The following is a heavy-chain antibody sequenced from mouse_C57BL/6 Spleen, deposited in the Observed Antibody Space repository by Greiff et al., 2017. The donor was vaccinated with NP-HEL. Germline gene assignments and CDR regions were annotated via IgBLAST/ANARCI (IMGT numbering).Heavy chain of an antibody. CDR2: IDPSDSYT. D-gene: IGHD2-4*01. Sequence: QVQLQQPGAELVKPGASVKLSCKASGYTFTSYWMQWVKQRPGQGLEWIGEIDPSDSYTNYNQKFKGKATLTVDTSSSTAYMQLSSLTSEDSAVYYCARRRCYYDYDEFADWGQGTLVTVSA. V-gene: IGHV1-50*01. J-gene: IGHJ3*01. CDR1: GYTFTSYW. CDR3: ARRRCYYDYDEFAD.